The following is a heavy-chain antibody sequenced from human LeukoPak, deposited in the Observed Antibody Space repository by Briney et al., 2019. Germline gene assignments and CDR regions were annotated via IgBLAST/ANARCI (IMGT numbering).Heavy chain of an antibody. CDR1: GFTFSSYE. CDR3: AKDRPKEQWLPQVIFDY. CDR2: IKQDGSEK. J-gene: IGHJ4*02. V-gene: IGHV3-7*01. Sequence: PGGSLRLSCAASGFTFSSYEMSWVRQAPGKGLEWVANIKQDGSEKYYVDSVKGRFTISRDNSKNTLYLQMNSLRAEDTAVYYCAKDRPKEQWLPQVIFDYWGQGTLVTVSS. D-gene: IGHD6-19*01.